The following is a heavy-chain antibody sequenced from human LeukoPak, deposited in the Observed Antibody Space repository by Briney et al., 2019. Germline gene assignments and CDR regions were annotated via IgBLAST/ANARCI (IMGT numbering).Heavy chain of an antibody. D-gene: IGHD2-21*02. Sequence: SETLSLTCAVYGGSFSGYYWSWIRQPPGKGLEWIGEINHSGSTKYNPSLKSRVTISVDTSKNQFSLKLTSVTAADTAVYYCARLLSVRVTYLSTTDYWGQGTVVTVSS. CDR1: GGSFSGYY. J-gene: IGHJ4*02. CDR2: INHSGST. CDR3: ARLLSVRVTYLSTTDY. V-gene: IGHV4-34*01.